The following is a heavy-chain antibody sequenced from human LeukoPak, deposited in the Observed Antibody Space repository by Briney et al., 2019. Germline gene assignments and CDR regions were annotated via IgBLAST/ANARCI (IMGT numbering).Heavy chain of an antibody. V-gene: IGHV1-2*02. CDR2: INPNSGAT. CDR3: AAYSSGWYSHY. Sequence: ASVKVSCKASGYTFTGYYMHRVRQAPGQGPEWMGWINPNSGATTYGPKFQGRVTMTRDTSISTAYMELSSLISDDTAVYYCAAYSSGWYSHYWGQGTLVTVSS. D-gene: IGHD6-19*01. CDR1: GYTFTGYY. J-gene: IGHJ4*02.